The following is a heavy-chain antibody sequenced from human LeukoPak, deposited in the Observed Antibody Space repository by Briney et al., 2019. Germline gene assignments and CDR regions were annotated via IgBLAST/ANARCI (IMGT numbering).Heavy chain of an antibody. CDR1: GFTFSDYY. J-gene: IGHJ4*02. Sequence: PGGSQRLFCAASGFTFSDYYVTWICQAPGKGLEWVSYISSSSAYTDHANSMEGRFSISRDNAKNSLYLQMNSLRAEDTAVYYCAREVDGQFDYWGERALVSVSS. CDR2: ISSSSAYT. D-gene: IGHD3-9*01. V-gene: IGHV3-11*05. CDR3: AREVDGQFDY.